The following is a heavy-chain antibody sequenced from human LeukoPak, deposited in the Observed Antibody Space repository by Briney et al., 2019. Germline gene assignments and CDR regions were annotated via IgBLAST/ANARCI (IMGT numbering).Heavy chain of an antibody. D-gene: IGHD4-17*01. Sequence: GASVKVSCKASGGTFSSYAISWVRQAPGQGLEWMGGIIPIFGTANYAQKFQGRVTITADESTSTAYMELSSLRSEDTAVYYCAREHDYGDPHDALDIWGQGTMVTVSS. CDR2: IIPIFGTA. V-gene: IGHV1-69*13. CDR3: AREHDYGDPHDALDI. CDR1: GGTFSSYA. J-gene: IGHJ3*02.